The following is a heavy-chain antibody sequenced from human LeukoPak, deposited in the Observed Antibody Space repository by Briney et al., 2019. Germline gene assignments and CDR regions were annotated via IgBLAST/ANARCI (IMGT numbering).Heavy chain of an antibody. D-gene: IGHD6-19*01. V-gene: IGHV3-7*03. CDR1: GFTFSSYA. Sequence: GRSLRLSCAASGFTFSSYAMSWVRQAPGKGLEWVATLIQDGGEKHYVDSVKGRFTISRDNAKNSVYLQMNSLRAEDTAVYYCASWGSVAGQRALDYWGQGTLVTVSS. J-gene: IGHJ4*02. CDR3: ASWGSVAGQRALDY. CDR2: LIQDGGEK.